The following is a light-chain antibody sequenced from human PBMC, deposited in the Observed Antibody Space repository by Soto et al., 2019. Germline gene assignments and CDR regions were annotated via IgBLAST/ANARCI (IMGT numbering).Light chain of an antibody. CDR2: EGS. Sequence: QSALTQPASVSGSPGQSITISCTGTSSDVGSYNLVSWYQQHPGKAPKLMIYEGSKRPSGVSNRFSGSKSGIPASLTISGLQAEDEADYYCCSYAGSSTWVFGGGTKLTVL. CDR3: CSYAGSSTWV. V-gene: IGLV2-23*01. CDR1: SSDVGSYNL. J-gene: IGLJ3*02.